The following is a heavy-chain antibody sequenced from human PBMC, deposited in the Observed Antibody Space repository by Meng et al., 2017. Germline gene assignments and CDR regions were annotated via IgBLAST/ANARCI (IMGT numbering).Heavy chain of an antibody. J-gene: IGHJ4*02. CDR1: GFTFGDYA. CDR3: TRDRSKDIVVEPAVTNLDY. D-gene: IGHD2-2*01. Sequence: SRTASGFTFGDYAMSWFRQAPGKGLERVGFIRSKAYGGTTEYAASVKGRFTISRDDYKSIDYLQTNSLKTEDTAVYYCTRDRSKDIVVEPAVTNLDYWGQGTLVTVSS. V-gene: IGHV3-49*03. CDR2: IRSKAYGGTT.